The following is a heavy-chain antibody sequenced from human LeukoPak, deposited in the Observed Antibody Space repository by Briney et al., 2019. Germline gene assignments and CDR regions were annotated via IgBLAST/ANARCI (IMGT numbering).Heavy chain of an antibody. CDR1: GGTFSSYA. Sequence: GASVKVSCKASGGTFSSYAISWVRQAPGQGLEWMGGIITIFGTANYAQKFQGRVTITTDESTSTAYMELSSLRSEDTAVYYCARHITPTGTPAYWGQGTLVTVSS. J-gene: IGHJ4*02. D-gene: IGHD1-1*01. CDR3: ARHITPTGTPAY. V-gene: IGHV1-69*05. CDR2: IITIFGTA.